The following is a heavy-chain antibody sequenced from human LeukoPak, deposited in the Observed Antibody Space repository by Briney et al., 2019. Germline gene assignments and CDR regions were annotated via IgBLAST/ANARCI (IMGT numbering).Heavy chain of an antibody. V-gene: IGHV4-59*01. D-gene: IGHD2-2*01. CDR3: ARDSARYCSSTSCYPKGFDY. CDR1: GGSISGYY. J-gene: IGHJ4*02. Sequence: EPSETLSLNCTVSGGSISGYYWSWIRQPTGKGLEWIGYIYYSGSTNYNPSFKSRVTISVDTSKNQFSLKLSSVTAADTAVYYCARDSARYCSSTSCYPKGFDYWGQGTLVTVSS. CDR2: IYYSGST.